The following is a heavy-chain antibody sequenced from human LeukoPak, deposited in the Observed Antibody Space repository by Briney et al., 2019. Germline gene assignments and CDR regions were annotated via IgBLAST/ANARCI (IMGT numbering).Heavy chain of an antibody. J-gene: IGHJ4*02. V-gene: IGHV3-23*01. D-gene: IGHD2-2*01. CDR1: GFTFSSYA. CDR2: LSGSGGNT. Sequence: GGCLRLSCTASGFTFSSYAMSWVRQAPGKGLEWVSALSGSGGNTYYADSVKGRFTISRDNSKNTLYLQMNSLRAEDTAKYYCAKVASLCTSTSCVRGGFDYWGQGTLVTVSS. CDR3: AKVASLCTSTSCVRGGFDY.